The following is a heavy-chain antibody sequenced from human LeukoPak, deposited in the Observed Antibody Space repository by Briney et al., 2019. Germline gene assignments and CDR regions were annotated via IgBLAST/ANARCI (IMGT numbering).Heavy chain of an antibody. CDR3: AREAVTRNYFDY. D-gene: IGHD4-17*01. V-gene: IGHV3-21*04. Sequence: GGSLRLSCVASGLTFNTYSMNWVRQAPGKGLEWVSSISSSSSNIYYADSVKGRFTISRDNSKNTLFLQMNSLRAEDTAVYYCAREAVTRNYFDYWGQGTLVTVSS. CDR1: GLTFNTYS. J-gene: IGHJ4*02. CDR2: ISSSSSNI.